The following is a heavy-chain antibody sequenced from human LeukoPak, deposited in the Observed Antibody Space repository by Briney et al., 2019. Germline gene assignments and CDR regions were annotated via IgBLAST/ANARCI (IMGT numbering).Heavy chain of an antibody. CDR3: ARVSGTGNYFFDY. Sequence: SETLSLTCTVSSGSISSDSHSWGWVRQPPEKGLEWIGTISYTGSTYYNPSLKSRVTISLDASKNQFSLKVRSVTAADTAVYYCARVSGTGNYFFDYWGQGTLVTVSS. CDR2: ISYTGST. V-gene: IGHV4-39*07. CDR1: SGSISSDSHS. J-gene: IGHJ4*02. D-gene: IGHD3-10*01.